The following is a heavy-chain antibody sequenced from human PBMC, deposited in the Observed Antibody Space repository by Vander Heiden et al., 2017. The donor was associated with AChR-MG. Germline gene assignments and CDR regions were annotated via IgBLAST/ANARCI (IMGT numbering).Heavy chain of an antibody. V-gene: IGHV3-7*01. CDR1: GSTFGNDW. J-gene: IGHJ4*02. CDR3: SRSLNY. Sequence: EVHLVESGGDLVQRGGSLRLSCATSGSTFGNDWMDWVRQAPGKGLEWVANIKEDGSERYYVDSVKGRFTISRDNAKRSLYLQMNNLRAEDTAVYYCSRSLNYWGQGTLVTVSS. CDR2: IKEDGSER.